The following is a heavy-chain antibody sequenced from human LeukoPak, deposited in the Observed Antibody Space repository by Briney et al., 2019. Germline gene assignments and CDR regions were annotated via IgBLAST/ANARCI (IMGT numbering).Heavy chain of an antibody. J-gene: IGHJ4*02. CDR1: GFTFDDYA. V-gene: IGHV3-43*02. Sequence: PGGSLRLSCAASGFTFDDYAMHWVRQAPGKGLEWVSLISGDGGSTYYADSVKGRFTISRDNSKNTLYLQMNSLRAEDTAVYYCAKRRGIPTAGTESYFDYWGQGTLVTVSS. CDR3: AKRRGIPTAGTESYFDY. D-gene: IGHD6-13*01. CDR2: ISGDGGST.